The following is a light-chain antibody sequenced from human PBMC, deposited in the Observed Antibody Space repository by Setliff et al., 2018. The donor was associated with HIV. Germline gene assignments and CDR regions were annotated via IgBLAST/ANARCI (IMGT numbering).Light chain of an antibody. CDR3: CSYVAGSHYV. CDR1: SSDLGSYPL. CDR2: EGS. Sequence: QSVLTQPASVSGSPGQSITISCTGTSSDLGSYPLVSWYQHHPGKAPKLMIYEGSQRPSGVSTRFSGSTSGDTASLTIAGLQAEDEADYYCCSYVAGSHYVFGTWTKVTVL. J-gene: IGLJ1*01. V-gene: IGLV2-23*01.